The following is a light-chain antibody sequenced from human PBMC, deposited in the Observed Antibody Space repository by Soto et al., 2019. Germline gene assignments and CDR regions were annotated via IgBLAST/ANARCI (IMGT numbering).Light chain of an antibody. CDR3: QQYNSYPAT. V-gene: IGKV1-16*02. Sequence: DIQMTQSPSSLSASVGDRVTITCRASQGISNYLAWFQQKPGKAPKSLIYAASSLQSGVPSKFSGSGXGTDXXXTIXXXXXXXXXXYXCQQYNSYPATFGQGTKVEIK. CDR1: QGISNY. J-gene: IGKJ1*01. CDR2: AAS.